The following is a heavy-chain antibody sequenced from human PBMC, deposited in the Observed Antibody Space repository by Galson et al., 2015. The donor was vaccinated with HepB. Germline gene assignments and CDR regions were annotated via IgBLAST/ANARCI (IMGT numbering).Heavy chain of an antibody. Sequence: SLRLSCAASGFTFSSYSMNWVRQAPGKGLEWVSYISSSSSTIYYADSVKGRFTISRDNAKNSLYLQMNSLRAEDTAVYYCARENPSSGRYPAFDIWGQGTMVTVSS. CDR1: GFTFSSYS. CDR3: ARENPSSGRYPAFDI. D-gene: IGHD6-19*01. CDR2: ISSSSSTI. V-gene: IGHV3-48*01. J-gene: IGHJ3*02.